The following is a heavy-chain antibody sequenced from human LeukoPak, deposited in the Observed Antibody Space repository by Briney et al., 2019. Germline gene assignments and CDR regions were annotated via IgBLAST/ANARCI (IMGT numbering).Heavy chain of an antibody. CDR3: AHRAYYYDSSTYYPDAFDI. Sequence: SGPTLVKPTQTLTLTCTFSGFLLSTSGVGVGWIRQPPGKALEWLALIYWDDDKPYSPSLKSRLTITKDTSKNQVVLTMTNMDPVDTATYYCAHRAYYYDSSTYYPDAFDIWGQGTMVTVSS. CDR1: GFLLSTSGVG. V-gene: IGHV2-5*02. D-gene: IGHD3-22*01. J-gene: IGHJ3*02. CDR2: IYWDDDK.